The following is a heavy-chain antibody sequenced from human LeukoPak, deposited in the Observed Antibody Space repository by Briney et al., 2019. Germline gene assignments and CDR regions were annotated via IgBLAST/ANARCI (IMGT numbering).Heavy chain of an antibody. J-gene: IGHJ4*02. D-gene: IGHD2-8*01. CDR3: ARDEAAYCTNGVCPTLDY. V-gene: IGHV3-7*01. Sequence: GGSLRLSCTASGFTFSSYWMSWVRQAPGKGLEWVANIKQDGSEIYYVGSVKGRFTISRDNAKNSLFLRMNSLRAEDTAVYYCARDEAAYCTNGVCPTLDYWDQGTLVTVSS. CDR1: GFTFSSYW. CDR2: IKQDGSEI.